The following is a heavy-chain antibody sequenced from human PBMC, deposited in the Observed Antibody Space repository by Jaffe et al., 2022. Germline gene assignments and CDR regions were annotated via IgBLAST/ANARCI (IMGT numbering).Heavy chain of an antibody. CDR1: GGSISSSNW. J-gene: IGHJ3*02. CDR2: IYHSGST. CDR3: ARVVPQYSSGWFPHDAFDI. D-gene: IGHD6-19*01. Sequence: QVQLQESGPGLVKPSGTLSLTCAVSGGSISSSNWWSWVRQPPGKGLEWIGEIYHSGSTNYNPSLKSRVTISVDKSKNQFSLKLSSVTAADTAVYYCARVVPQYSSGWFPHDAFDIWGQGTMVTVSS. V-gene: IGHV4-4*02.